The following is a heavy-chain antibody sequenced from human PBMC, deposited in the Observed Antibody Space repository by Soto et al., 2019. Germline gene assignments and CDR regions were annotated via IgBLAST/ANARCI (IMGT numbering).Heavy chain of an antibody. CDR3: AGGAWIQLWLKGDWFDP. CDR2: ISYDGSNK. CDR1: GFTFSSYG. D-gene: IGHD5-18*01. J-gene: IGHJ5*02. V-gene: IGHV3-30*03. Sequence: QVQLVESGGGVVQPGRSLRLSCAASGFTFSSYGMHWVRQAPGKGLEWVAVISYDGSNKYYADSVKGRFTISRDNSKNTLYLQMNSLRAEDTAVYYCAGGAWIQLWLKGDWFDPWGQGTLVIVSS.